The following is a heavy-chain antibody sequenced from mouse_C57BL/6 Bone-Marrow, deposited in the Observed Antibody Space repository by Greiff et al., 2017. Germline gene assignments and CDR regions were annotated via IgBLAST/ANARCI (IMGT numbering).Heavy chain of an antibody. CDR1: GYTFTSYW. D-gene: IGHD2-3*01. V-gene: IGHV1-61*01. CDR3: ARGGDERWLLPYWYFDV. J-gene: IGHJ1*03. Sequence: QVQLQQPGAELVRPGSSVKLSCKASGYTFTSYWMDWVKQRPGQGLEWIGNIYPSDSETHYNQKFKDKATLTVDKSSSTAYMQLSSLTSEDSAVSYCARGGDERWLLPYWYFDVWGTGTTVTVSS. CDR2: IYPSDSET.